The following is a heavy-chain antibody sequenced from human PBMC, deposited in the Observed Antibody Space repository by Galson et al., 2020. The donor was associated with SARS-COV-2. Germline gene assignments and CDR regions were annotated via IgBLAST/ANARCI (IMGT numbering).Heavy chain of an antibody. Sequence: GSLRLSCAASGFTFSSYSMNWVRQAPGKGLEWVSYISSSSSTIYYADSVKGRFTISRDNAKNSLYLQMNSLRDEDTAVYYCARDKGEGPYYYYGMDVWGQGTTVTVSS. J-gene: IGHJ6*02. CDR1: GFTFSSYS. V-gene: IGHV3-48*02. D-gene: IGHD3-16*01. CDR3: ARDKGEGPYYYYGMDV. CDR2: ISSSSSTI.